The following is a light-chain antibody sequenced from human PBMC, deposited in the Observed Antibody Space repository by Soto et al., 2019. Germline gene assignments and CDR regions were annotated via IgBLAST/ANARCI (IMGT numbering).Light chain of an antibody. CDR1: SSNIKNNY. CDR2: DND. Sequence: QSVLTQPPSVSAAPGQTVTISCSGTSSNIKNNYVSWYQQLPGTAPKLLIYDNDKRPSGIPDRFSGSKSGASATLGITGLQTGDEADYYCGTWDSSLSAWVFGGGTQLTVL. V-gene: IGLV1-51*01. J-gene: IGLJ3*02. CDR3: GTWDSSLSAWV.